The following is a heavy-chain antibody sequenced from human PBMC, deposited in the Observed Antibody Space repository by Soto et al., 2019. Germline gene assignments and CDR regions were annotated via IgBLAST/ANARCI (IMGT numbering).Heavy chain of an antibody. Sequence: QVQLQESGPGLVKPSETLSLTCTVSGGSISSYYWSWIRQPPGKGLEWIGYIYYSGSTNYNPSLKSRVTISLDTSKNQFSLKLSSVTAADTAVYYCARVTKQWLVDYGMDVWVKVTTVTISS. J-gene: IGHJ6*04. CDR1: GGSISSYY. V-gene: IGHV4-59*01. D-gene: IGHD6-19*01. CDR2: IYYSGST. CDR3: ARVTKQWLVDYGMDV.